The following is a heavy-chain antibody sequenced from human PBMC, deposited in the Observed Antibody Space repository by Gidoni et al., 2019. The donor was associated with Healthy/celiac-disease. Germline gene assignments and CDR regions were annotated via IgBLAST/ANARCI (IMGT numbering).Heavy chain of an antibody. D-gene: IGHD3-22*01. CDR3: ARHYFAYYDSSGYYYPYGMDV. CDR2: ITSSGSTI. V-gene: IGHV3-48*03. CDR1: GFTCSSDE. J-gene: IGHJ6*02. Sequence: EVQLVESGVGWVQPGGCVRLSCAASGFTCSSDEMNWVRQAPGKGLEWVSYITSSGSTIYYADSVKGRFTISRDNSKNSLYLQMNSMRAEDKAVYYCARHYFAYYDSSGYYYPYGMDVWGQGTMVTVSS.